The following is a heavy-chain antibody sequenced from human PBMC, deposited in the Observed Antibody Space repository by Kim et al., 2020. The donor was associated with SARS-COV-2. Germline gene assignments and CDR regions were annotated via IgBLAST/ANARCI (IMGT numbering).Heavy chain of an antibody. J-gene: IGHJ3*02. CDR3: AGTYSSSWYLRGAFDI. CDR2: IYYSGST. D-gene: IGHD6-13*01. Sequence: SETLSLTCTVSGGSISSSSYYWGWIRQPPGKGLEWIGSIYYSGSTYYNPSLKSRVTISVDTSKNQFSLKLSSVTAADTAVYYCAGTYSSSWYLRGAFDIWGQGTMVTVSS. V-gene: IGHV4-39*01. CDR1: GGSISSSSYY.